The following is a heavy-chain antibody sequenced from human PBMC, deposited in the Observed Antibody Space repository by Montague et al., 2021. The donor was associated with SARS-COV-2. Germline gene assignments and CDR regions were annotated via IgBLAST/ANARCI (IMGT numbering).Heavy chain of an antibody. CDR2: RYQNGAT. V-gene: IGHV4-38-2*02. D-gene: IGHD3-3*01. CDR3: AGSGVGIFDFSYFDS. Sequence: SETLSLTCSVSGFSISSGYYRGWIRQTPGKGLEWIGSRYQNGATYYSPSLKRPVTILLDTSKNQFSLSLTSVTAADTAVYYCAGSGVGIFDFSYFDSWGQGSLVIVSS. CDR1: GFSISSGYY. J-gene: IGHJ4*02.